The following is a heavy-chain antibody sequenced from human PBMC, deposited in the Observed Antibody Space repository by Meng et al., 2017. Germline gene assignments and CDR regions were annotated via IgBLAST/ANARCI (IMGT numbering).Heavy chain of an antibody. CDR3: ARVWHDSSGYYPHFDY. CDR2: ISAYNGNT. Sequence: ASVKVSCKASGYTFTSYGISWVRQAPGQGLEWMGWISAYNGNTNYAQKLQGRVTMTTDTSTSTAYMELRSLRSDDTAVYYCARVWHDSSGYYPHFDYWGQGTLVTVSS. D-gene: IGHD3-22*01. V-gene: IGHV1-18*01. J-gene: IGHJ4*02. CDR1: GYTFTSYG.